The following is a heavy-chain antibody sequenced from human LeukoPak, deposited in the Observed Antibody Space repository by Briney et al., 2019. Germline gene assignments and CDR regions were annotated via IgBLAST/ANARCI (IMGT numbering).Heavy chain of an antibody. D-gene: IGHD3-10*01. V-gene: IGHV4-31*03. Sequence: PSETLSLTCTVSGGSISSGGYYWSWIRQHPGKGLEWIGYIYYSGSTYYNPSLKSRVTISVDTSKNQFSLKLSSVTAADAAVYYCARRTYYYGSGDWDWGQEPWSPSPQ. CDR1: GGSISSGGYY. J-gene: IGHJ4*01. CDR3: ARRTYYYGSGDWD. CDR2: IYYSGST.